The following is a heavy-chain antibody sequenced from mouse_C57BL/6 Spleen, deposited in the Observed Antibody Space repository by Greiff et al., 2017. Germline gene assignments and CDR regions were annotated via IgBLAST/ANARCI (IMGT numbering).Heavy chain of an antibody. D-gene: IGHD3-2*02. CDR2: IYPSDSET. CDR1: GYTFTSYW. V-gene: IGHV1-61*01. Sequence: QVQLQQPGAELVRPGSSVKLSCKASGYTFTSYWMDWVKQRPGQGLEWIGNIYPSDSETHYNQKFKDKATLTVDKSSSTAYMQLSSLTSEDSAVYCCARSILDSSGYAYWGQGTLVTVSA. CDR3: ARSILDSSGYAY. J-gene: IGHJ3*01.